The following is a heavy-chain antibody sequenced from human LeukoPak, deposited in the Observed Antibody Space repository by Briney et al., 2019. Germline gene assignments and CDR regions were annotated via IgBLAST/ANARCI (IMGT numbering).Heavy chain of an antibody. Sequence: PSETLSLTCRVSGVSISSGSNYWGWIRQPPGKTLEWIGSIYSSGSTYFNSSLKSRVIILIDTAKNHFSLNLSSVTAADTAVYYCARSDGYGLVGIWGQGTMVTVSS. CDR2: IYSSGST. CDR1: GVSISSGSNY. J-gene: IGHJ3*02. D-gene: IGHD3-10*01. V-gene: IGHV4-39*07. CDR3: ARSDGYGLVGI.